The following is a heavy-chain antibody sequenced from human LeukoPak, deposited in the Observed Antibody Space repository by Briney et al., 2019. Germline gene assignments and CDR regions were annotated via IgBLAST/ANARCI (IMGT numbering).Heavy chain of an antibody. CDR3: ARRSITMVREVSDAFDI. Sequence: PSETLSLTCTVSGGSISSYYWSWIRQPPGKGLEWIGYIYTSGSTTYNPSLKSRVTISVDTSMNQFTLKLSSVNAADTAVEYCARRSITMVREVSDAFDIWGQGTTVTVSS. CDR1: GGSISSYY. J-gene: IGHJ3*02. D-gene: IGHD3-10*01. V-gene: IGHV4-4*09. CDR2: IYTSGST.